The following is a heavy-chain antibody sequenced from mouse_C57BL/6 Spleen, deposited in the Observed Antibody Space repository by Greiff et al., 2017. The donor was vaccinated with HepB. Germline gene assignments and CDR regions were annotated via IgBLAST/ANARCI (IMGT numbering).Heavy chain of an antibody. CDR1: GFTFSNYW. CDR3: TGGGLGRAMDY. V-gene: IGHV6-3*01. Sequence: EVKLMESGGGLVQPGGSMKLSCVASGFTFSNYWMNWVRQSPEKGLEWVAQIRLKSDNYATHYAESVKGRFTISRDDSKSSVYLQMNNLRAEDTGIYYCTGGGLGRAMDYWGQGTSVTVSS. D-gene: IGHD4-1*01. CDR2: IRLKSDNYAT. J-gene: IGHJ4*01.